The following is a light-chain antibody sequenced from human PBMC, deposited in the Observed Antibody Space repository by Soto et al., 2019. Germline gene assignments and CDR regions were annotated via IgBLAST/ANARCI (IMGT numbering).Light chain of an antibody. CDR3: SSYTGSSTPGV. V-gene: IGLV2-14*01. Sequence: QSVLTQPASVSGSPGQSITISCTGTSSDVGGYNFVSWYQHHPGKAPKLLIYEVSNRPSGISNRFSGSKSGNTASLTISGLQAEDEADYYCSSYTGSSTPGVFGGGTKVTVL. CDR1: SSDVGGYNF. J-gene: IGLJ3*02. CDR2: EVS.